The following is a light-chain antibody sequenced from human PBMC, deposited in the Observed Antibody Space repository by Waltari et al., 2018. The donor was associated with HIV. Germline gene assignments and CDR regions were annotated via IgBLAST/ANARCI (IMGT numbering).Light chain of an antibody. CDR2: EHN. CDR1: SGSIASNY. J-gene: IGLJ3*02. Sequence: NFMLTQPHSVSESPGKTVTISCTGSSGSIASNYVQGYQQRPVSAPPTGIYEHNQRPSGVPDRFSCSIDSSSNSASLTISGLKTEDEADYYCQSYDSITWVFGGGTKLTVL. CDR3: QSYDSITWV. V-gene: IGLV6-57*02.